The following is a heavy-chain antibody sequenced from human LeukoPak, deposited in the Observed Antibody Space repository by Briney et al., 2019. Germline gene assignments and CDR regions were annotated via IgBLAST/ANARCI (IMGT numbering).Heavy chain of an antibody. J-gene: IGHJ5*02. Sequence: DSVKGRFTISRDNAKNSLYLQMSSLRAEDTAVYYCARRVTEGIPVNEGNWFDPWGQGTLVTVSS. CDR3: ARRVTEGIPVNEGNWFDP. V-gene: IGHV3-7*01. D-gene: IGHD2-2*01.